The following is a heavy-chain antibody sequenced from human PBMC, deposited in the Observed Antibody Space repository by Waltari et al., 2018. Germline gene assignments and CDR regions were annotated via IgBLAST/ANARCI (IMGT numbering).Heavy chain of an antibody. CDR2: ISGSAGMT. V-gene: IGHV3-23*01. D-gene: IGHD2-2*01. Sequence: EVQLLESGGGLVQPGGSLRLSCAASGFAFSSYAMIWVRQAPGKGVGWVSAISGSAGMTYYADSVKCRFTISRDNSKNTLYLQMNSLRVEDTAIYYCAKGRVPAAAIYYFDTWGQGTLVTVSS. CDR3: AKGRVPAAAIYYFDT. CDR1: GFAFSSYA. J-gene: IGHJ4*02.